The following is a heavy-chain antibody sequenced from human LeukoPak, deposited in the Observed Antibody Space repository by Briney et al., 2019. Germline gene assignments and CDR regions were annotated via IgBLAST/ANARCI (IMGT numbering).Heavy chain of an antibody. J-gene: IGHJ2*01. CDR3: ARRHSDSSSWSRYFDL. Sequence: SETLSLTCTVSGGSISSSSYYWGWIRQPPGRGLEWIGSIYYSGSTYYNPSLKSRVTISVDTSKNQFSLKLSSVTAADTAVYYCARRHSDSSSWSRYFDLWGRGTLVTVSS. D-gene: IGHD6-13*01. V-gene: IGHV4-39*01. CDR1: GGSISSSSYY. CDR2: IYYSGST.